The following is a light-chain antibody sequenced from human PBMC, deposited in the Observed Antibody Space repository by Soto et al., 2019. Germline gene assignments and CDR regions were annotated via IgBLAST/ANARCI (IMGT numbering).Light chain of an antibody. Sequence: QSALTQPRSVSGSPGQSVTISCTGTSSDVGGYNYVSWYQQHPGKAPKVIIYDVNKRPSGVPDRFSGSKSGNTASLTISGPQAEDEADYHCYSYAGSKTFWVFGGGTKLTVL. CDR1: SSDVGGYNY. V-gene: IGLV2-11*01. CDR3: YSYAGSKTFWV. CDR2: DVN. J-gene: IGLJ3*02.